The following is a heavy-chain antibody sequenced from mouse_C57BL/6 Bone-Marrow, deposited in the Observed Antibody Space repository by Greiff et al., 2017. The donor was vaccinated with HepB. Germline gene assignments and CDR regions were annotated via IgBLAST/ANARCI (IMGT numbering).Heavy chain of an antibody. CDR3: ARRDLSHYGDWYFDV. CDR2: IHPNSGST. D-gene: IGHD1-1*01. CDR1: GYTFTSYW. V-gene: IGHV1-64*01. J-gene: IGHJ1*03. Sequence: QVQLQQPGAELVKPGASVKLSCKASGYTFTSYWMHWVKQRPGQGLEWIGMIHPNSGSTNYNEKFKSKATLTVDKSSSTAYMQLSSLTSEDSAVYYCARRDLSHYGDWYFDVWGTGTTVTVSS.